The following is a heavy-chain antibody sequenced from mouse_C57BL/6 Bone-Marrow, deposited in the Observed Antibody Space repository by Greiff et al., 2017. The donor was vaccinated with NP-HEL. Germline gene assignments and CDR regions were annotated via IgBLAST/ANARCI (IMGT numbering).Heavy chain of an antibody. V-gene: IGHV1-18*01. CDR1: GYTFTDYN. Sequence: EVQLQQSGPELVKPGASVKIPCKASGYTFTDYNMDWMKQSHGKSLEWIGDINPNNGGTIYNQKFKGKATLTVDKSSSTAYMELRSLTSEDTAVYYCARGYYSNYGGFAYWGQGTLVTVSA. J-gene: IGHJ3*01. D-gene: IGHD2-5*01. CDR3: ARGYYSNYGGFAY. CDR2: INPNNGGT.